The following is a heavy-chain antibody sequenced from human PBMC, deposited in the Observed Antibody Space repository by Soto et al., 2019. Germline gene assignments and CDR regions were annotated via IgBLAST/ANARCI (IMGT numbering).Heavy chain of an antibody. Sequence: TGESLKISCKGSGYSFTSYWIGWVRQMPGKGLEWMGIIYPGDSDTRYSPSFQGQVTISADKSISTAYPQWSSLKASDTAMYYCARTMVRGHYYYYYGMDVWGQGTKVTVSS. CDR2: IYPGDSDT. CDR3: ARTMVRGHYYYYYGMDV. D-gene: IGHD3-10*01. CDR1: GYSFTSYW. V-gene: IGHV5-51*01. J-gene: IGHJ6*02.